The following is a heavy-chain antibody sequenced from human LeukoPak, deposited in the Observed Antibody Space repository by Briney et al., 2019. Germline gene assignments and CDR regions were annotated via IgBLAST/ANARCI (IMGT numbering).Heavy chain of an antibody. CDR2: IYPGDSDT. CDR1: GYTFTGYY. CDR3: ARRRDGYNSEVDY. Sequence: KVSCKASGYTFTGYYMHWVRQMPGKGLEWMGIIYPGDSDTRYSPSFQGQVTISADKSISTAYLQWSSLKASDTAMYYCARRRDGYNSEVDYWGQGTLVTVSS. V-gene: IGHV5-51*01. D-gene: IGHD5-24*01. J-gene: IGHJ4*02.